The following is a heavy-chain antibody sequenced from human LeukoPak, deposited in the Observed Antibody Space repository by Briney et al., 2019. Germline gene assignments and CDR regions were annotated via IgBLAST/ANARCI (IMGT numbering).Heavy chain of an antibody. V-gene: IGHV3-48*01. Sequence: GGSLRLSCAASGFTFSSYSMNWVRQAPGKGLEWGSYISSSSSTIYYADSVKGRFTISRDNAKNSLYLQMNSLSAEDTAVYYCARDNPTYYDFWSGYYLDYWGQGTLVTVSS. J-gene: IGHJ4*02. CDR1: GFTFSSYS. CDR2: ISSSSSTI. CDR3: ARDNPTYYDFWSGYYLDY. D-gene: IGHD3-3*01.